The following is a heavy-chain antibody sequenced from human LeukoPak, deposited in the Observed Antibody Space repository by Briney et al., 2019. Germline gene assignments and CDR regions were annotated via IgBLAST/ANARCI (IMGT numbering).Heavy chain of an antibody. D-gene: IGHD3-22*01. J-gene: IGHJ4*02. CDR2: IKEDGSEK. CDR1: RYTFSRYW. V-gene: IGHV3-7*01. Sequence: PGGSLRLSCAASRYTFSRYWMSWVRQAPGKGLEWVANIKEDGSEKYYVDSVKGRFTISRDNAKNSLYLQMNSLRAEDTAVYYCARVNYESSGYYSGYFDNWGQETLVTVSS. CDR3: ARVNYESSGYYSGYFDN.